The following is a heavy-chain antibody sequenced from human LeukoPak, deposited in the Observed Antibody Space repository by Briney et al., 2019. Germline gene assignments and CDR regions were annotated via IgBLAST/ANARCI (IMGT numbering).Heavy chain of an antibody. Sequence: GASVKVSCKASGYTFTSYGISWVRQAPGQGLEWMGWISAYNGNTNYAQKLQGRVTMTTDTSTSTAYMELRSLRSDDTAVYYCARDPAVAGTGGRRYYYYYMDVWGKGTTVTISS. CDR3: ARDPAVAGTGGRRYYYYYMDV. V-gene: IGHV1-18*01. CDR1: GYTFTSYG. CDR2: ISAYNGNT. D-gene: IGHD6-19*01. J-gene: IGHJ6*03.